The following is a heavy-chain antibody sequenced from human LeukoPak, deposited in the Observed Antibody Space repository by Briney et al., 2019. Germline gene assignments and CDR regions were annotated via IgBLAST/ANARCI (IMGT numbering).Heavy chain of an antibody. CDR3: ASRYCSGGTCAENI. Sequence: GGPLRLSCAASGFTINIHYLSWVRQAPGKGLEWVSVIFSGGSMYYTDSVKGRFTISRDISENTVYLQMSSLRADDTAVYYCASRYCSGGTCAENIWGQGAMVTVSS. D-gene: IGHD2-15*01. CDR1: GFTINIHY. J-gene: IGHJ3*02. V-gene: IGHV3-66*01. CDR2: IFSGGSM.